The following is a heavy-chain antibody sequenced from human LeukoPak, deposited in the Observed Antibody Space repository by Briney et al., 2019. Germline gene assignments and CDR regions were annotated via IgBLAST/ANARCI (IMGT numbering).Heavy chain of an antibody. CDR1: GYTFTSYY. J-gene: IGHJ4*02. CDR3: ARDSPHFDWPMNFDY. CDR2: INPSGGST. Sequence: ASVKVSCKASGYTFTSYYMHWVRQAPGQGLEWMGIINPSGGSTSYAQKFQGRVTMTRDTSTSTVYMELSSLRSEDTAVYYCARDSPHFDWPMNFDYWGQGTLVTVSS. D-gene: IGHD3-9*01. V-gene: IGHV1-46*01.